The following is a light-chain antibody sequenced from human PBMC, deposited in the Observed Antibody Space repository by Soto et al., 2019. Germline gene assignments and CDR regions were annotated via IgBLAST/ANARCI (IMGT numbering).Light chain of an antibody. J-gene: IGKJ4*01. CDR3: LQHNSYPLLT. CDR1: QTITDW. V-gene: IGKV1-5*01. CDR2: GAS. Sequence: DIQMTQSPSTLSASVGDRVTITCRASQTITDWLAWYQQKPGKAPKLLIYGASNLESGVPSRFSGSGYGTEFTLTISSLQPEDFATYYCLQHNSYPLLTFGGGTKVEIK.